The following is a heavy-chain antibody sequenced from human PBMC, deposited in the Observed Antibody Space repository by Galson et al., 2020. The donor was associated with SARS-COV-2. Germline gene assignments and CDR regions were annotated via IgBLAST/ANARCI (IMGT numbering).Heavy chain of an antibody. J-gene: IGHJ4*02. D-gene: IGHD5-18*01. CDR2: ISGSGGST. Sequence: GGSLRLSCAASGFTFSSYAMSWVRQAPGKGLEWVSAISGSGGSTYYADSVKGRFTISRDNSKNTLYLQMNSLRAEDTAVYYCAKDGGYSYGYREAAIDYWGQGTLVTVSS. V-gene: IGHV3-23*01. CDR3: AKDGGYSYGYREAAIDY. CDR1: GFTFSSYA.